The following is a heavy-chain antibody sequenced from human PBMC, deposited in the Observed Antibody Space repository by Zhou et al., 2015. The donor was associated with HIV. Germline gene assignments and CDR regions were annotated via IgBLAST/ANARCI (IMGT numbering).Heavy chain of an antibody. CDR3: ARQEGYSGQIEWDWFDP. CDR2: IIPILGIA. J-gene: IGHJ5*02. V-gene: IGHV1-69*02. CDR1: GGTFSSYT. D-gene: IGHD5-12*01. Sequence: QVQLVQSGAEVKKPGSSVKVSCKASGGTFSSYTISWVRQAPGQGLEWMGRIIPILGIANYAQKFQGRVTITADKSTSTAYMELSSLRSEDTAVYYCARQEGYSGQIEWDWFDPWGQGTLVTVSS.